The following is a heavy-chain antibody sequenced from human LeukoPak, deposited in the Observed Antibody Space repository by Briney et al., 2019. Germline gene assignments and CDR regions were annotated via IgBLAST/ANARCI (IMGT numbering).Heavy chain of an antibody. Sequence: PSHTLSLTCTVSGGSISNAAYYRSWIRQHPGKGLEWSGHIYYSGSTYYNPSLKSRVTISVDTSKNQFSLELSSVTAADTAVYYCARVAAATTNPRFDYWGQGTLVTVSS. CDR1: GGSISNAAYY. CDR3: ARVAAATTNPRFDY. V-gene: IGHV4-31*03. CDR2: IYYSGST. J-gene: IGHJ4*02. D-gene: IGHD5-24*01.